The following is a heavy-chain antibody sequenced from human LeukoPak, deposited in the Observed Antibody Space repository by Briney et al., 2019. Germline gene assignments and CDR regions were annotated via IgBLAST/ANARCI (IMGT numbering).Heavy chain of an antibody. V-gene: IGHV4-61*03. D-gene: IGHD4-11*01. Sequence: PSETLSLTCTVSGYSISSGYYWTWIRQPPGKGLEWIGYIDHTGTTNYNPSLNSRVTISRDTSKNHFSLQLSSVTAADTAVYFCAKGRVSPSTWHSTYYYYFYMDVWGKGTTVTVSS. J-gene: IGHJ6*03. CDR3: AKGRVSPSTWHSTYYYYFYMDV. CDR2: IDHTGTT. CDR1: GYSISSGYY.